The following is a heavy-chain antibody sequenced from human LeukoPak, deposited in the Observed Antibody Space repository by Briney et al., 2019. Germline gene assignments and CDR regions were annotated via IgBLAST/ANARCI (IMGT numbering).Heavy chain of an antibody. D-gene: IGHD2-15*01. J-gene: IGHJ2*01. CDR1: VYTVTIHY. V-gene: IGHV1-46*01. Sequence: ASVTVSFKSSVYTVTIHYMHWVRQAPGQGLEWMGVINPRGGSTTYAQKFQGRVTMTRDTSTSTVYMELSSLRSEDTAVYYCARVVWDCSGGSCYSEATRQGDWYFDLWGRGTLVSVSS. CDR3: ARVVWDCSGGSCYSEATRQGDWYFDL. CDR2: INPRGGST.